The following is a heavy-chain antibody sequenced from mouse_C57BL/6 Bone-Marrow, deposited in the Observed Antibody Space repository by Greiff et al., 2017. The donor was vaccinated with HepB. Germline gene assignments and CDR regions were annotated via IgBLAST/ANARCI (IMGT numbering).Heavy chain of an antibody. D-gene: IGHD3-2*02. CDR2: INPGSGGT. J-gene: IGHJ2*01. Sequence: VQLQESGAELVRPGPSVKVSCKASGYAFTNYLIEWVKQRPGQGLEWIGVINPGSGGTNYNEKFKGKATLTADKSSSTAYMQLSSLTSEDSAVYFCARGSGYLHYFDYWGQGTTLTVSS. CDR3: ARGSGYLHYFDY. V-gene: IGHV1-54*01. CDR1: GYAFTNYL.